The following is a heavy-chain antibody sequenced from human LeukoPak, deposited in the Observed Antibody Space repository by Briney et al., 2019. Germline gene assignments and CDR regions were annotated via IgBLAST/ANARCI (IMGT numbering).Heavy chain of an antibody. Sequence: GGSLRLSCTASGFNFGDSSINWVRQAPGKGLEWVGFIRSKTYGGTTDYAASVQGRFTISRDDSKSIAYLQMSSLKTEDTAIYYCARTGYYYVLDYWGQGSLVTDSS. J-gene: IGHJ4*02. V-gene: IGHV3-49*04. CDR1: GFNFGDSS. CDR3: ARTGYYYVLDY. D-gene: IGHD3-22*01. CDR2: IRSKTYGGTT.